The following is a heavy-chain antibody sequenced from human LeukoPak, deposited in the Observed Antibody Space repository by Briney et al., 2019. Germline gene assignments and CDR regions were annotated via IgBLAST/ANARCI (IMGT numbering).Heavy chain of an antibody. Sequence: PSETLSLTCTVSGGSISSSIYYWGWIRQPPGKGLEWIGSIHYSGSTYYKPTLRSRVTISVDTSKNQFSLKLSSVTAADTSVYYCFRFGSASYYNNFDDWGQGTLVTVSS. CDR3: FRFGSASYYNNFDD. CDR2: IHYSGST. J-gene: IGHJ4*02. CDR1: GGSISSSIYY. V-gene: IGHV4-39*01. D-gene: IGHD3-10*01.